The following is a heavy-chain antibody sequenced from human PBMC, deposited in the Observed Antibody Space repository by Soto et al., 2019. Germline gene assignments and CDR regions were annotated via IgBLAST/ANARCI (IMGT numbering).Heavy chain of an antibody. D-gene: IGHD6-6*01. J-gene: IGHJ3*02. CDR1: GGSISSFY. CDR3: ARSPSTSSIGTFDI. Sequence: SETLSLTCTASGGSISSFYWNWIRQSAGKGLEWIGRIYLSGTTTYNPSLQSRVTMSVDTSKNQFSLKLSSLTAADTAVYYCARSPSTSSIGTFDIWGQGTKVTVSS. V-gene: IGHV4-4*07. CDR2: IYLSGTT.